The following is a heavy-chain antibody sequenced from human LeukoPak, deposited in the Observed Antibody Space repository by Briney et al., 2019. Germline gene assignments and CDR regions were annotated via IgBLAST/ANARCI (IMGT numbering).Heavy chain of an antibody. CDR3: ARHLGSDYGDYFHAFDI. Sequence: SETLSLTCTVSGGSISPYFWSWIRQPPGKGLEWIGYVSYSGSTNYNSSLQSRVTISVDTSKLQFSLNLSSVAAADTAAYYCARHLGSDYGDYFHAFDIWGQGTMVTVPS. V-gene: IGHV4-59*01. J-gene: IGHJ3*02. D-gene: IGHD4-17*01. CDR1: GGSISPYF. CDR2: VSYSGST.